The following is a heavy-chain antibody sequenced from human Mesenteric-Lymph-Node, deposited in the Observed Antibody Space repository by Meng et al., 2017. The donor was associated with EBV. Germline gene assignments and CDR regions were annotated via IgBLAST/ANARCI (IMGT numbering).Heavy chain of an antibody. D-gene: IGHD1-26*01. CDR2: INTNTGNP. J-gene: IGHJ2*01. CDR1: GYTFTSYP. CDR3: ARKVGISSAKWYFDV. V-gene: IGHV7-4-1*02. Sequence: QVQLVQSGAEVKKPGASVKVSCTASGYTFTSYPMNWVRQAPGQGLEWMGGINTNTGNPTYAQGFTGRFVFSLDSSVSTAYLQISSLKAEDTAVYYCARKVGISSAKWYFDVWGRGTLVTVSS.